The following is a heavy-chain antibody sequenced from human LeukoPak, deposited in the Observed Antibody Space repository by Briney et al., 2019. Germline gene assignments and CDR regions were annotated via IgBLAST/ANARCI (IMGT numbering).Heavy chain of an antibody. Sequence: GGSLRLSCAASGFTFSSYSMNWVRQAPGEGLEWGSYISSSSSTIYYADSAKGRFTISRDNAKNSLYLQMNSLRVEDTAMYYCARDSRGYTYADASDIWGQGTMVTVSS. D-gene: IGHD5-18*01. CDR3: ARDSRGYTYADASDI. J-gene: IGHJ3*02. CDR1: GFTFSSYS. V-gene: IGHV3-48*01. CDR2: ISSSSSTI.